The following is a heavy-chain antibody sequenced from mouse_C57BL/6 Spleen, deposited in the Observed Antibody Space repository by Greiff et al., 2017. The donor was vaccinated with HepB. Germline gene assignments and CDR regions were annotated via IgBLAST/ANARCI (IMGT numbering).Heavy chain of an antibody. Sequence: EVHLVESGGGLVQPGGSMKLSCAASGFTFSDAWMDWVRQSPEKGLEWVAEIRNKANNHATYYAESVKGRFTISRDDSKSSVYLQMNSLRAEDTGIYYCTREAYYSNYDAMDYWGQGTSVTVSS. CDR2: IRNKANNHAT. D-gene: IGHD2-5*01. J-gene: IGHJ4*01. CDR3: TREAYYSNYDAMDY. CDR1: GFTFSDAW. V-gene: IGHV6-6*01.